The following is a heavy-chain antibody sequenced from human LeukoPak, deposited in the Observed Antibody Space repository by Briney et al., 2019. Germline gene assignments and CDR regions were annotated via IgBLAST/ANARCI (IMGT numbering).Heavy chain of an antibody. CDR1: GGSISSYY. Sequence: SETLSLTCTVSGGSISSYYWSWIRQPPGKGLEWIGYTYYSGSTNYNPSLKSRVTISVDTSKNQFSLKLSSVTAADTAVYYCARHEGGSYFDYFDYWGQGTLVTVSS. V-gene: IGHV4-59*08. CDR2: TYYSGST. J-gene: IGHJ4*02. D-gene: IGHD1-26*01. CDR3: ARHEGGSYFDYFDY.